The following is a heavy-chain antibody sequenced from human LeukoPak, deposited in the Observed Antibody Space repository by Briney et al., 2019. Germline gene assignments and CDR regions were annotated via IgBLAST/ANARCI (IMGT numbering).Heavy chain of an antibody. V-gene: IGHV3-33*01. J-gene: IGHJ4*02. D-gene: IGHD3-9*01. Sequence: GGSLRXXCAASGFTXXXXXXXWVRQAPGXXLXXXXXXXXXGSNKXYADSVKGRXXXXRDNSKNTLYLHMNSLRAEDTAVYYCVRQYYDILTGYWYYFDYWGQGTLVTVSS. CDR2: XXXXGSNK. CDR1: GFTXXXXX. CDR3: VRQYYDILTGYWYYFDY.